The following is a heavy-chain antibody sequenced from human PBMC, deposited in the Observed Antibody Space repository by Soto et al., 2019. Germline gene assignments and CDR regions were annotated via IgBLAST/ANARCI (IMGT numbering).Heavy chain of an antibody. V-gene: IGHV4-59*12. CDR3: ARERRDGYNFYYYYYYGMDV. J-gene: IGHJ6*02. Sequence: PSETLSLTCTVSGGSISSYYWSWIRQPPGKGLEWIGYIYYSGSTNYNPSLKSRVTISVDTSKNQFSLKLSSVTAADTAVYYCARERRDGYNFYYYYYYGMDVWGQGTTVTVSS. CDR1: GGSISSYY. CDR2: IYYSGST. D-gene: IGHD5-12*01.